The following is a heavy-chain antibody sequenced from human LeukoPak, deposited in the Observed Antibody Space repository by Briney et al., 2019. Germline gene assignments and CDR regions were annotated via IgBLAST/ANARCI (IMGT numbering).Heavy chain of an antibody. CDR3: ARSDYYDSSGYFSG. CDR1: GSSISSHY. J-gene: IGHJ4*02. Sequence: PSETLSLTCTVSGSSISSHYWSWIRQPPGKGLEWIAYIYYSGTTNYNPSLKSRATISVDTSKNQFSPKLTSVTAADTAVYFCARSDYYDSSGYFSGWGQGTLVTVSS. CDR2: IYYSGTT. D-gene: IGHD3-22*01. V-gene: IGHV4-59*11.